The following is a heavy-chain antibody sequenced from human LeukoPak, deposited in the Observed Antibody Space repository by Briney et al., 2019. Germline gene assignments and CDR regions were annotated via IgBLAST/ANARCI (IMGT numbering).Heavy chain of an antibody. CDR1: GGSFSGYY. V-gene: IGHV4-34*01. D-gene: IGHD4-17*01. J-gene: IGHJ3*02. CDR2: INHSGST. CDR3: ARPTYGDYVYGDAFDI. Sequence: SETLSLTCAVYGGSFSGYYWSWIRQPPGKGLEWIGEINHSGSTNYNPSLKSRVTISVDTSKNQFSLKLSSVTAADTAVYYCARPTYGDYVYGDAFDIWGQETMVTVSS.